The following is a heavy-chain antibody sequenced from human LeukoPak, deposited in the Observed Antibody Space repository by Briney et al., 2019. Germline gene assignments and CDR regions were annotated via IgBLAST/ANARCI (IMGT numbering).Heavy chain of an antibody. D-gene: IGHD1-26*01. V-gene: IGHV3-11*04. Sequence: PGGSLRLSCVVSGFTFSNAWMSWIRQAPGKGLEWVSYISSSGSTIYYADSVKGRFTISRDNAKNSLYLQMNSLRAEDTAVYYCAREAKVGSGFDYWGQGTLVTVSS. CDR1: GFTFSNAW. CDR2: ISSSGSTI. J-gene: IGHJ4*02. CDR3: AREAKVGSGFDY.